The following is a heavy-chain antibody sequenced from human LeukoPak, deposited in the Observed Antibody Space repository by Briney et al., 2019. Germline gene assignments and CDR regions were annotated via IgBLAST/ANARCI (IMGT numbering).Heavy chain of an antibody. CDR2: INPNSGGT. J-gene: IGHJ6*02. CDR3: ARDPFTYCSGGSCWSYHYYYYGMDV. D-gene: IGHD2-15*01. V-gene: IGHV1-2*02. Sequence: ASVKVSCKASGYTFTGYYMHWVRQAPGQGLEWMGWINPNSGGTNYAQKFQGRVTMTRDTSISTAYMELSRLRSDDTAVYYCARDPFTYCSGGSCWSYHYYYYGMDVWGQGTTVTVSS. CDR1: GYTFTGYY.